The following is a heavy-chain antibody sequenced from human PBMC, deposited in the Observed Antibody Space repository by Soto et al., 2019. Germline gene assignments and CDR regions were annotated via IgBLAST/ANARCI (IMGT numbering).Heavy chain of an antibody. Sequence: QVHLQQWGAGLLKPSETLSLTCAAYGGPFSGYYWSWIRQPPGKGLGWFGEITHRGSTYNPSLKSRVQKSVDRSKNPSSLKLSSVTAAHTAVYFCASRYSDFWSGIRSPQKSFDYWGQGTLVSVSS. CDR3: ASRYSDFWSGIRSPQKSFDY. V-gene: IGHV4-34*01. CDR2: ITHRGST. CDR1: GGPFSGYY. J-gene: IGHJ4*02. D-gene: IGHD3-3*01.